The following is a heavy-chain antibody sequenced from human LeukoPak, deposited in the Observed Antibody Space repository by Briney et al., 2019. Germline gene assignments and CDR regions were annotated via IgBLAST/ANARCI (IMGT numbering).Heavy chain of an antibody. V-gene: IGHV3-30*02. D-gene: IGHD6-13*01. Sequence: GGSLRLSCAASGFTFSSYLMHWLRQAPGKGLEWVAFIRYDGSNKYYADYVKGRFTMSRDNAKKSLYLQMNSLRAEDTALYYCAKDMSALIAAAGTHFDYWGQGTLVTVSS. CDR3: AKDMSALIAAAGTHFDY. J-gene: IGHJ4*02. CDR2: IRYDGSNK. CDR1: GFTFSSYL.